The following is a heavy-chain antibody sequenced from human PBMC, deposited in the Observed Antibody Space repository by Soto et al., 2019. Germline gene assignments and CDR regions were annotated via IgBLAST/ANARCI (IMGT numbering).Heavy chain of an antibody. Sequence: ASVKVSCKASGYTFTSYGISWVRQAPGQGLEWMGWISAYNGNTNYAQKLQDRVTMTTDTSTSTAYMELRSLRSDDTAVYYCARDIPGGDYVGYFDYWGQGTLVTVSS. D-gene: IGHD4-17*01. V-gene: IGHV1-18*01. CDR1: GYTFTSYG. CDR3: ARDIPGGDYVGYFDY. CDR2: ISAYNGNT. J-gene: IGHJ4*02.